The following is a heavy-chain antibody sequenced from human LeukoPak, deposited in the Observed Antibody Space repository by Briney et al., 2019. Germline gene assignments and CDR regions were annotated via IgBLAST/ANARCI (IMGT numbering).Heavy chain of an antibody. CDR3: ASIHSGSYYNAFDI. CDR1: GYTFTSYG. Sequence: ASVKVSCKASGYTFTSYGISWVRQAPGQGLEWMGWISAYNGNTNYAQKLQGRVTMTTDTSTSTAYMELRSLRSDDTAVYYCASIHSGSYYNAFDIWGQGTVVTVSS. V-gene: IGHV1-18*01. D-gene: IGHD1-26*01. CDR2: ISAYNGNT. J-gene: IGHJ3*02.